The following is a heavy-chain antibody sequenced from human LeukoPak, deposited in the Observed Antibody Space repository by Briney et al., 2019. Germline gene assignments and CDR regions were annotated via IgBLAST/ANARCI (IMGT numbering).Heavy chain of an antibody. CDR2: ISASNGNT. CDR3: ARYPLSYTGNWRYFFDY. D-gene: IGHD3-16*01. CDR1: GYSFSSYG. V-gene: IGHV1-18*01. Sequence: EASVKVSCKASGYSFSSYGITWVRQAPGQGLEWLGWISASNGNTNYAQKLQGRVTMTSDTSTSTAYMDLRSLTPDDTAFYYCARYPLSYTGNWRYFFDYWGQGTLVTVSS. J-gene: IGHJ4*02.